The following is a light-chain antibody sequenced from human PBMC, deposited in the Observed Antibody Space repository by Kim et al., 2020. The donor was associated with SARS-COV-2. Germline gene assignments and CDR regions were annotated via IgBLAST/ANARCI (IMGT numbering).Light chain of an antibody. CDR2: QDT. V-gene: IGLV3-1*01. CDR1: KLGDKY. Sequence: SYELTQPPSVSVSPGQTATITCSGDKLGDKYVCWYQQKPGQSPILVIYQDTKRPSGIPERFSGSNSGNTATLTISGTQAMDEAYYYCQAWATSTVVFGGGTQLTVL. J-gene: IGLJ2*01. CDR3: QAWATSTVV.